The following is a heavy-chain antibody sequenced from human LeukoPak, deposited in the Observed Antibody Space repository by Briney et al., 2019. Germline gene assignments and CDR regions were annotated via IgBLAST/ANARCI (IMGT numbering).Heavy chain of an antibody. CDR2: IIPILGIA. CDR1: GGTFSSYA. J-gene: IGHJ6*02. V-gene: IGHV1-69*04. CDR3: ARDKDSSSWYLDYYYYGMDV. D-gene: IGHD6-13*01. Sequence: SVKVSCKASGGTFSSYAISWVRQAPGQGLEWMGRIIPILGIANYAQKFQGRVTITADKSTSTAYMELSSLRSDDTAVYYCARDKDSSSWYLDYYYYGMDVWGQGTTVTVSS.